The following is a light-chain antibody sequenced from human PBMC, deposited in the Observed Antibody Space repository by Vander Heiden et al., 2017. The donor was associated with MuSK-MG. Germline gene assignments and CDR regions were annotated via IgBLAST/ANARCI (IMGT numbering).Light chain of an antibody. Sequence: EIVLTQSPGTLSLSPGERATLSCRASQSLSSSYLGWYQQKPGQAPRLLIYGGTSRATGTPDRFSGSGSGTDFTLTISRLEPEDFAVYYCQQYGNSQGTFGGGTKVEIK. CDR3: QQYGNSQGT. CDR2: GGT. CDR1: QSLSSSY. J-gene: IGKJ4*01. V-gene: IGKV3-20*01.